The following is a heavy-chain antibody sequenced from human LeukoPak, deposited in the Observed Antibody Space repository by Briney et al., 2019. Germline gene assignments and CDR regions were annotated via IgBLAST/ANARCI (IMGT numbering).Heavy chain of an antibody. CDR3: ARGGGNPHYYYYYMDV. V-gene: IGHV4-39*07. CDR2: IYYSGST. Sequence: SETLSLTCTVSGGSISSSSYYWGWIRQPPGKGLEWIGGIYYSGSTYYNPSLKSRVTISVDTSKNQFSLKLSSVTAADTAVYYCARGGGNPHYYYYYMDVWGKGTTVTVSS. D-gene: IGHD2-15*01. J-gene: IGHJ6*03. CDR1: GGSISSSSYY.